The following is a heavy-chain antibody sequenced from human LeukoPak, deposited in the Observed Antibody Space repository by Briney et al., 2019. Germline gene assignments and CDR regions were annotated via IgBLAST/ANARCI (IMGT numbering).Heavy chain of an antibody. CDR3: ARVPLHDRNDYYYPH. Sequence: GASVKVSCKASGYTFTNYGISWVRQAPGQGLEWMGWISAYNGNTNYAQNLQGRVTMTTDTSTSTAYMELRSLRSDDTAVYYCARVPLHDRNDYYYPHWGQGTVVTVSS. J-gene: IGHJ1*01. V-gene: IGHV1-18*01. CDR2: ISAYNGNT. CDR1: GYTFTNYG. D-gene: IGHD3-22*01.